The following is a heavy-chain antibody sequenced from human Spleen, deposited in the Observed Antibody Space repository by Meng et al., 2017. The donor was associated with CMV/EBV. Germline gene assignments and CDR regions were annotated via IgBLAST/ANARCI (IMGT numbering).Heavy chain of an antibody. J-gene: IGHJ6*02. CDR3: CRDAFWTGMDD. V-gene: IGHV3-49*04. Sequence: GGSLRLSCTSSGFTFRNYPVSWVRQAPGKGLEWVGFIRRKADGGTTECAASVKGRVTISRDDSKSIAYLQMSSLKIEDTGVYYCCRDAFWTGMDDCGQGTTVTVSS. CDR1: GFTFRNYP. CDR2: IRRKADGGTT. D-gene: IGHD3-3*01.